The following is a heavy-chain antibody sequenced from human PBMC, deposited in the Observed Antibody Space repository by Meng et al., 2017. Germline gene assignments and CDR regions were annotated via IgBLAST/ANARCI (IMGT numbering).Heavy chain of an antibody. CDR2: INAGNGNT. CDR3: ARDLFSYDSSGYYPDY. Sequence: QVKLVQAGAEVKKPGASVKVSCKASGYTFATYAMHWVRQAPGQRLDWMGWINAGNGNTQYSQKFQGRVTITRDTSASTAYMELSSLRSEDTAVYYCARDLFSYDSSGYYPDYWGRGTLVTVSS. D-gene: IGHD3-22*01. CDR1: GYTFATYA. V-gene: IGHV1-3*01. J-gene: IGHJ4*02.